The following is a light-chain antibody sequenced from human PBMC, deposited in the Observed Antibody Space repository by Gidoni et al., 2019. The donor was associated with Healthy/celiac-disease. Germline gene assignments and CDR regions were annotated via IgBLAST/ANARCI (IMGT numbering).Light chain of an antibody. CDR1: QGISSA. CDR3: QQFNSYPIT. V-gene: IGKV1-13*02. Sequence: AIQLTLSPSSLSASVGDRVTITCRASQGISSALAWYQQKPGKAPKLLIYDASSLESGVPSRFSGSGSGTDFTLTISSLQPEDFATYYCQQFNSYPITFXXXTRLEIK. CDR2: DAS. J-gene: IGKJ5*01.